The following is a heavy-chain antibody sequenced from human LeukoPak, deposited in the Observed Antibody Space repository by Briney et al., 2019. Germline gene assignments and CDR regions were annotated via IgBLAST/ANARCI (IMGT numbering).Heavy chain of an antibody. Sequence: GGSLRPSCAASGFTFSNAWMSWVRQAPGKGLEWVGRIKSKTDGGTTDYAAPVKGRFTISRDDSKNTLYLQMNSLKTEDTAVYYCTTLYSSSPRLKRAWKNDYWGQGTLVTVSS. CDR3: TTLYSSSPRLKRAWKNDY. V-gene: IGHV3-15*01. J-gene: IGHJ4*02. CDR1: GFTFSNAW. CDR2: IKSKTDGGTT. D-gene: IGHD6-13*01.